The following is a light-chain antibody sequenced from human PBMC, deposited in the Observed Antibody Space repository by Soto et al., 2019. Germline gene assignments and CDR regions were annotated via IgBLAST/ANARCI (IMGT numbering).Light chain of an antibody. V-gene: IGKV1-39*01. J-gene: IGKJ4*01. CDR2: AAS. CDR3: QQSNSIPLT. CDR1: QSISTN. Sequence: DLQMTQSPSSLSASVGDRITITCRASQSISTNLNWYQQKPGNAPTFLIYAASYLQRGVPSRFSGRGSGTEFTLTISSLQPEDFGTYYCQQSNSIPLTFGGGTRVEI.